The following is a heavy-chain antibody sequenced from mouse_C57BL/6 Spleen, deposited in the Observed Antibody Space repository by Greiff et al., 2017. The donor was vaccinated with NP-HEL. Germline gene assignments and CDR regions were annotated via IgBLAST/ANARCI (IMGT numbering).Heavy chain of an antibody. D-gene: IGHD1-2*01. CDR1: GFSLTSYG. V-gene: IGHV2-3*01. CDR3: DKQAITTAFDY. CDR2: IWGDGST. Sequence: VMLVESGPGLVAPSQRLSITCTVSGFSLTSYGVSWVRQPPGKGLEWLGVIWGDGSTNYHSALISRLSISKDNSKSQVFLKLNSLQTDDTATYYRDKQAITTAFDYWGQGTTLTVSS. J-gene: IGHJ2*01.